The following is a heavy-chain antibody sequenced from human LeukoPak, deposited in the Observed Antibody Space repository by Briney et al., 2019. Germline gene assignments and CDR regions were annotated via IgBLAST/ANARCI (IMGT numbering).Heavy chain of an antibody. Sequence: PGGSLRLSCAASGFTFSSYSMNWVRQAPGKGLEWVSYISSSSNTIYYADSVKGRFTISRDNAKNSLYLQMNSLRAEDTAVYYWARDPEIAARPLFDYWGQGTLVTVPS. D-gene: IGHD6-6*01. V-gene: IGHV3-48*01. J-gene: IGHJ4*02. CDR3: ARDPEIAARPLFDY. CDR2: ISSSSNTI. CDR1: GFTFSSYS.